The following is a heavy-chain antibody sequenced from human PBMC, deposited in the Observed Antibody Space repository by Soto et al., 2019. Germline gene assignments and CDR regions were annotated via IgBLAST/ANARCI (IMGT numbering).Heavy chain of an antibody. CDR2: IWYAGSNK. Sequence: QVQLVESGGGVVQPGRSLRLSCAASGFTFSTYGIHWVRQAPGKGLEWVAVIWYAGSNKYYADSVKGRFTISRDNSKNTPYLQMNSLRAEDTAVYYCARGTVHFDYWGQGTRVTVSS. V-gene: IGHV3-33*01. D-gene: IGHD4-17*01. CDR3: ARGTVHFDY. CDR1: GFTFSTYG. J-gene: IGHJ4*02.